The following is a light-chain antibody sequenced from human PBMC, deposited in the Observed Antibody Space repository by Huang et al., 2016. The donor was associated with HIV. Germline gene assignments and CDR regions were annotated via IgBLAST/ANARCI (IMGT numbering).Light chain of an antibody. V-gene: IGKV3-11*01. CDR3: HQRSSWPWT. Sequence: EIVLTQSPAPLSLSPGARATFSRRASQSVDYYLAWYQQKPGQAPRLLVYDASKRAGGIPSRFSGSGSETDFTLTISSLEPEDFAVYYCHQRSSWPWTFGQGTKVEI. CDR1: QSVDYY. J-gene: IGKJ1*01. CDR2: DAS.